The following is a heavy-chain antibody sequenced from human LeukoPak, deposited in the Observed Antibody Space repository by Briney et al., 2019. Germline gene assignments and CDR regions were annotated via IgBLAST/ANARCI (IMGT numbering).Heavy chain of an antibody. V-gene: IGHV1-2*02. CDR2: INPNSGGT. CDR1: GYTFTGYY. D-gene: IGHD1-26*01. J-gene: IGHJ4*02. Sequence: APVKVSCKASGYTFTGYYMHWVRQAPGQGLEWMGWINPNSGGTNYAQKFQGRVTMTRDTSISTAYMELSRLRSDDTAVYYCARSRGELLPFDYWGQGTLVTVSS. CDR3: ARSRGELLPFDY.